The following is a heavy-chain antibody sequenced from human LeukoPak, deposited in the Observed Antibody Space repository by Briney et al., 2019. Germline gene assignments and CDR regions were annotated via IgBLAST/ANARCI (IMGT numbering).Heavy chain of an antibody. D-gene: IGHD1-26*01. J-gene: IGHJ6*03. V-gene: IGHV3-30*04. CDR2: ISYDGSNK. CDR3: ARDAGVGAQYYYMDV. Sequence: GGSLRLSCAASGFTFSSYAMHWVRQAPGKGLEWVAVISYDGSNKYYADSVKGRFTISRDNSKNTLYLQMNSLRAEDTAVYYCARDAGVGAQYYYMDVWGKGTTVTVSS. CDR1: GFTFSSYA.